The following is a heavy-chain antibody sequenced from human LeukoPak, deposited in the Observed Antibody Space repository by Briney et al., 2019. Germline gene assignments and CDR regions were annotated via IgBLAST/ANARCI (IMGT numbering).Heavy chain of an antibody. CDR1: GYTFSSSW. Sequence: GESLKISCKGSGYTFSSSWIGWVRQMPGKGLEWMGIIYPGDSDTRYSPSFQGQVTISADKSISTAYLQWSSLRASDTAMYYCARRLTWNDGRWFDPWGQGTLVTVSS. V-gene: IGHV5-51*01. D-gene: IGHD1-1*01. CDR3: ARRLTWNDGRWFDP. CDR2: IYPGDSDT. J-gene: IGHJ5*02.